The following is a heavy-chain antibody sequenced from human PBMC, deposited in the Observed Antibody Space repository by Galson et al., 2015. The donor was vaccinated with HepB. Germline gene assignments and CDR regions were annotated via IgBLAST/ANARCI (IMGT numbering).Heavy chain of an antibody. CDR2: IYTSGST. D-gene: IGHD5-12*01. Sequence: SETLSLTCAVSGGSISSYYWSWIRQPAGKGLEWIGRIYTSGSTTYNPSLKSRVIMSVDTSKNQFSLKLSSVTAADTAVYYCARATEDSGYDSGWFDPWGQGTLVTVSS. J-gene: IGHJ5*02. CDR3: ARATEDSGYDSGWFDP. V-gene: IGHV4-4*07. CDR1: GGSISSYY.